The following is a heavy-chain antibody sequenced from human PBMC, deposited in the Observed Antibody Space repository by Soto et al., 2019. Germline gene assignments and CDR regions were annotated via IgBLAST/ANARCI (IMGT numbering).Heavy chain of an antibody. CDR3: AKGGAIVAAGTRVYLYNAMDV. J-gene: IGHJ6*02. V-gene: IGHV1-2*02. Sequence: QVQLVQSGTEVKRPGDSVKVSCKASGYTFTGYYVHWVRQAPGQGLERMGWINPNSGDTYLAQRFQGRVTMNRDTFIGTAYMELRGLTSDDTAEYYCAKGGAIVAAGTRVYLYNAMDVWGQGTTVTVSS. CDR1: GYTFTGYY. CDR2: INPNSGDT. D-gene: IGHD1-26*01.